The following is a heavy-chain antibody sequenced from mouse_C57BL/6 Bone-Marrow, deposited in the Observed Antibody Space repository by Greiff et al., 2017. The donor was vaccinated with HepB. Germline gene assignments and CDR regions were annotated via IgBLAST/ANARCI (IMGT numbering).Heavy chain of an antibody. V-gene: IGHV1-7*01. CDR1: GYTFTSYW. Sequence: QVQLQQSGAELAKPGASVKLSCKASGYTFTSYWMHWVKQRPGQGLEWIGYINPSSGYTKYNQKFKDKATLTADKSSSTAYMQLSSLTYEDSAVYYCARYPLWYLYAMDYWGQGTSVTVSS. CDR3: ARYPLWYLYAMDY. D-gene: IGHD2-1*01. CDR2: INPSSGYT. J-gene: IGHJ4*01.